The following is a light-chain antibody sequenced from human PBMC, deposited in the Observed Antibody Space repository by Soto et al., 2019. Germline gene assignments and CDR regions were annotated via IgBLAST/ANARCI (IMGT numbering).Light chain of an antibody. CDR3: VAWDASLNGYV. CDR1: SSNIGSNT. J-gene: IGLJ1*01. V-gene: IGLV1-44*01. Sequence: QSVLTQPPSASGTPGQRVTISCSGSSSNIGSNTVNWYQQLPGTAPKRLIYSNNQRPSGVPDRFSGSKSGTSASLAISGLQSEDEADYYCVAWDASLNGYVFGTGTKVTVL. CDR2: SNN.